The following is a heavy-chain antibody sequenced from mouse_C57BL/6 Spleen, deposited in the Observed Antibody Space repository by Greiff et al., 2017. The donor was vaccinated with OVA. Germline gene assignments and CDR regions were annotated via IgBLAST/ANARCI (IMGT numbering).Heavy chain of an antibody. V-gene: IGHV1-74*01. Sequence: QVQLQQPGAELVKPGASVKVSCKASGYTFTSYWMHWVKQRPGQGLEWIGRIHPSDSDNNYNQKFKGKATLTVDKSSSTAYMQLISLTSDDAAVYYCAMSVDFSDYWGQGTTLTVSS. J-gene: IGHJ2*01. CDR2: IHPSDSDN. CDR3: AMSVDFSDY. CDR1: GYTFTSYW.